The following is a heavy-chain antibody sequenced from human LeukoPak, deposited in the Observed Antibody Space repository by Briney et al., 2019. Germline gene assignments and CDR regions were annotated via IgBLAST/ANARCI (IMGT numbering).Heavy chain of an antibody. Sequence: ASVKVSCKASGYTFTSYYMHWVRQAPGQGLEWMGIINPSGGSTSYAQKFQGRVTMTRDTSTSTVYMELSSLGSEDTAVYYCARYGKGPAGYCSGGSCLPVYYFDYWGQGTLVTVSS. CDR2: INPSGGST. CDR3: ARYGKGPAGYCSGGSCLPVYYFDY. D-gene: IGHD2-15*01. V-gene: IGHV1-46*01. CDR1: GYTFTSYY. J-gene: IGHJ4*02.